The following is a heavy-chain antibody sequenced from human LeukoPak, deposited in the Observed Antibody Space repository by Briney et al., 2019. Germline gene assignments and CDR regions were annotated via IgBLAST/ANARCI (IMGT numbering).Heavy chain of an antibody. V-gene: IGHV3-73*01. CDR1: GLTFSVSA. Sequence: GGSLKLSCSASGLTFSVSAIHWVRQASGKGLEWVGRIKTKADNYATAYAASVKGRFTISRDDSTNTAYLQMNSLKTEDTAVYYCTHPTYYYNVDVWGKGTTVTVSS. CDR3: THPTYYYNVDV. J-gene: IGHJ6*04. CDR2: IKTKADNYAT.